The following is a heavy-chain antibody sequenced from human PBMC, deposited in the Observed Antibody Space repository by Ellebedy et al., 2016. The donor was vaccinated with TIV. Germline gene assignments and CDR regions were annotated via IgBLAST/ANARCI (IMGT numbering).Heavy chain of an antibody. D-gene: IGHD2-2*01. Sequence: GGSLRLXXAASGFTFSSYAMSWVRQAPGKGLEWVSAISGSGGSTYYADSVKGRFTISRDNSKNTLYLQMNSLRAEDTAVYYCAKGFLEYCSSTSCYLDAFDIWGQGTMVTVSS. CDR3: AKGFLEYCSSTSCYLDAFDI. V-gene: IGHV3-23*01. CDR1: GFTFSSYA. J-gene: IGHJ3*02. CDR2: ISGSGGST.